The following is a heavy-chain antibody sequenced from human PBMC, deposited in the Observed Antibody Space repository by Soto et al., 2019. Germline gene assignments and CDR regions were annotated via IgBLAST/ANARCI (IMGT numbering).Heavy chain of an antibody. D-gene: IGHD3-9*01. CDR2: ISYSGST. J-gene: IGHJ5*02. Sequence: SETLSLTCTVSGGSITSTSYYWGWIRQPPGKGLEWVGSISYSGSTYYNPSLKSRVTISVDTSKNQFSLKLSSVTAADTALYYCARARYFDCLAQDYNWFDPWGQGTLVT. V-gene: IGHV4-39*01. CDR3: ARARYFDCLAQDYNWFDP. CDR1: GGSITSTSYY.